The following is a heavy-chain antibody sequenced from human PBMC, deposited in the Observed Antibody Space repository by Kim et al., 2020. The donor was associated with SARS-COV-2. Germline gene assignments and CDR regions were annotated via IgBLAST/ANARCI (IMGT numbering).Heavy chain of an antibody. CDR3: ARTYYDILTGYYPYYFDY. Sequence: KSRVTISVDTSKNQFSLKLSSVPAADTAVYYCARTYYDILTGYYPYYFDYWGQGTLVTVSS. J-gene: IGHJ4*02. V-gene: IGHV4-59*01. D-gene: IGHD3-9*01.